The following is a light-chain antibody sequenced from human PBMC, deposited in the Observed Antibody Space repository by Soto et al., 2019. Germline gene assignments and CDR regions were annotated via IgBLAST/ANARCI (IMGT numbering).Light chain of an antibody. CDR1: SSNIGNNY. CDR3: GTWDSSLSAGRYV. J-gene: IGLJ1*01. CDR2: ENN. Sequence: QSVLTQPPSVSAAPGQTVTISCSGSSSNIGNNYVSWYQQLPGTAPKLLIYENNKRPSGIPDRFSGSKSGTSATLGITGLQTGDEADYYCGTWDSSLSAGRYVFGTGTKVTVL. V-gene: IGLV1-51*02.